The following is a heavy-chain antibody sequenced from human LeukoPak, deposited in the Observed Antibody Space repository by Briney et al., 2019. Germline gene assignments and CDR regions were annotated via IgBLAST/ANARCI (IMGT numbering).Heavy chain of an antibody. D-gene: IGHD3-10*01. CDR3: AFQVRGVIH. Sequence: GGSLRLSCAASGFTFSNFAMNWVRQAPGKGLEWVSGINRNGGTTYYADSVEGRFTISRDNSKNTLYLQMNRLRAEDTAVYYCAFQVRGVIHWGQGTQVTVSS. V-gene: IGHV3-23*01. CDR2: INRNGGTT. J-gene: IGHJ4*02. CDR1: GFTFSNFA.